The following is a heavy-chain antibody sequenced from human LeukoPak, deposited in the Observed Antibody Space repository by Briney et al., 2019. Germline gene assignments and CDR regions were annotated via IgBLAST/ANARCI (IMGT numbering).Heavy chain of an antibody. V-gene: IGHV3-48*01. CDR2: INSIITT. D-gene: IGHD6-19*01. Sequence: GGSLRLSCAASGFNFSPYSINWIRQAPGKGLEWISYINSIITTYYADSVEGRLTISRDNAKNSVYLQLNSLRVEDTAVYYCARSVEGSFDYWGQGTLVTVSS. CDR1: GFNFSPYS. CDR3: ARSVEGSFDY. J-gene: IGHJ4*02.